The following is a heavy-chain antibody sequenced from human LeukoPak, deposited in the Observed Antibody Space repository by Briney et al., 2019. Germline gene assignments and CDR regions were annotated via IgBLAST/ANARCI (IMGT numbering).Heavy chain of an antibody. CDR1: GGSFSGYY. CDR2: INHSGST. J-gene: IGHJ3*02. CDR3: ARGRNYDFWSGQKKNAFDI. Sequence: PSETLSLTCAVCGGSFSGYYWSWIRQPPEKGLEWIGEINHSGSTNYNPSLKSRVTISVDTSKNQFSLKLSSATAADTAVYYCARGRNYDFWSGQKKNAFDIWGQGTMVTVSS. V-gene: IGHV4-34*01. D-gene: IGHD3-3*01.